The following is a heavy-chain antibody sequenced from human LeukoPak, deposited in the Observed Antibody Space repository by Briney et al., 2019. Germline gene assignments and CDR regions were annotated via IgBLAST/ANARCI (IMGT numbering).Heavy chain of an antibody. CDR1: GFTFSSYA. V-gene: IGHV3-30*04. D-gene: IGHD3-3*01. CDR3: ARVNSYDFWSGYYPPVYYYGMDV. Sequence: PGGSLRLSCAASGFTFSSYAMHWVRQAPGKGLEWVAVISYDGSNKYYADSVKGRFTISRDNSKNTLFLQMNSLRAEDTAVYYCARVNSYDFWSGYYPPVYYYGMDVWGQGTTVTVSS. CDR2: ISYDGSNK. J-gene: IGHJ6*02.